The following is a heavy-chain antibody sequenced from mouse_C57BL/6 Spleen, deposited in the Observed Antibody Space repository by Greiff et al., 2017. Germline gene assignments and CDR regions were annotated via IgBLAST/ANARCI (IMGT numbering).Heavy chain of an antibody. J-gene: IGHJ2*01. CDR3: ASTRNYGDY. V-gene: IGHV1-59*01. D-gene: IGHD2-1*01. CDR2: IDPSDSYT. CDR1: GYTFTSYW. Sequence: QVQLKQPGAELVRPGTSVKLSCKASGYTFTSYWMHWVKQRPGQGLEWIGVIDPSDSYTNYNQKFKGKATLTVDTSSSTAYMQLSSLTSEDSAVYYCASTRNYGDYWGQGTTLTVSS.